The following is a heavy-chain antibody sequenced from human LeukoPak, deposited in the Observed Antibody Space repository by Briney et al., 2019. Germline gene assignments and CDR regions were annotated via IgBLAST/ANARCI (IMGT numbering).Heavy chain of an antibody. CDR2: INHSGST. CDR1: GGSFSGYY. D-gene: IGHD1-14*01. V-gene: IGHV4-34*01. J-gene: IGHJ4*02. CDR3: AKGSTYFGTYYFDY. Sequence: SETLSLTCAVYGGSFSGYYWSWIRQPPGKGLEWIGEINHSGSTNYNPSLKSRVTISVDTSKNQFSLKLSSVTAADTAVYYCAKGSTYFGTYYFDYWGQGTLVTVSS.